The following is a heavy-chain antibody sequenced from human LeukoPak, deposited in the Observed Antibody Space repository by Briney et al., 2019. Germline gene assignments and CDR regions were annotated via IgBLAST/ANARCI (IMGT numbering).Heavy chain of an antibody. CDR1: GYSISSGYY. CDR3: ARHMGMYSSGWYVDY. CDR2: IYHSGST. D-gene: IGHD6-19*01. V-gene: IGHV4-38-2*02. Sequence: SETLSLTCTVSGYSISSGYYWGWIRQPPGKGLEWIGSIYHSGSTYYNPSLKSRVTISVDTSKNQFSLKLSSVTAADTAVYYCARHMGMYSSGWYVDYWGQGTLVTVSS. J-gene: IGHJ4*02.